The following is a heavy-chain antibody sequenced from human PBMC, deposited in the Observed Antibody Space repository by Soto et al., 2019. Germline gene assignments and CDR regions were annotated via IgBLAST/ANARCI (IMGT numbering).Heavy chain of an antibody. Sequence: SETLSLTCTVSGGSISSSSYYWGWIRQPPGKGLEWIGSIYYSGSTYYNPSLKSRVTISVDTSKNQFSLKLSSVTAADTAVYYCARTYGDYRYAFDIWGQGTMVTVSS. CDR2: IYYSGST. D-gene: IGHD4-17*01. CDR3: ARTYGDYRYAFDI. J-gene: IGHJ3*02. CDR1: GGSISSSSYY. V-gene: IGHV4-39*01.